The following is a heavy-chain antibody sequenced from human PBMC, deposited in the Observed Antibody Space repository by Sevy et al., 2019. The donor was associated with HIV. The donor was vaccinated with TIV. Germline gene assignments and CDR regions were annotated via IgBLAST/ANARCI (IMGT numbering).Heavy chain of an antibody. CDR1: GFRFSDYG. J-gene: IGHJ3*02. CDR3: ARFPPERAFDI. D-gene: IGHD3-3*01. CDR2: IRFDGSMK. V-gene: IGHV3-30*02. Sequence: GGSLRLSCAASGFRFSDYGMHWVRQAPGKGLEWVSLIRFDGSMKYIADSVKGRFTISRDKVKDTLYLQMNSLRPEDTAVYYCARFPPERAFDIWGQGTMVTVSS.